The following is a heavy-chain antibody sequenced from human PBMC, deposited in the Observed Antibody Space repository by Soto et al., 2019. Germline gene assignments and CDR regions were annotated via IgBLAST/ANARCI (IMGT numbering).Heavy chain of an antibody. CDR3: ARVYCSGGSCYPERVNWFDP. D-gene: IGHD2-15*01. CDR1: GYTFTSYA. J-gene: IGHJ5*02. Sequence: ASVKVSCKASGYTFTSYAMHWVRQAPGQRLEWMGWINAGNGNTKYSQKFQGRVTITRDTSASTAYMELSSLRSEDTAVYYCARVYCSGGSCYPERVNWFDPWGQGTLVTVSS. CDR2: INAGNGNT. V-gene: IGHV1-3*01.